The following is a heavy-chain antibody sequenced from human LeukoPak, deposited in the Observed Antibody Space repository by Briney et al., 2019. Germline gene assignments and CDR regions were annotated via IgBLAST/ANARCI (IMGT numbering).Heavy chain of an antibody. J-gene: IGHJ4*02. CDR2: ISYDGSNN. Sequence: GGSLRLSCAASGFTFSSYTMHWVRQAPGKGLEWVAVISYDGSNNYYADSVRGRFTISRDNSKITLYLQMNSLRPEDTAVYYCAREAGYYFDYWGQGTLVTVSS. CDR1: GFTFSSYT. CDR3: AREAGYYFDY. V-gene: IGHV3-30-3*01.